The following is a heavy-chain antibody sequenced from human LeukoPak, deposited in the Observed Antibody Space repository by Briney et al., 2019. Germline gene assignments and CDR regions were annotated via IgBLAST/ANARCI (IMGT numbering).Heavy chain of an antibody. V-gene: IGHV3-23*01. Sequence: PGGSLRLSCAASGFTFSSYAMSWVRQAPGKGLEWVSAISGSGGSTYYADSVKGRFTISRDNSKNTLYLQMNSLRAEDTAVYYCAKDPKKIKWELLDAFDIWGQGTMVTVSS. J-gene: IGHJ3*02. CDR1: GFTFSSYA. D-gene: IGHD1-26*01. CDR2: ISGSGGST. CDR3: AKDPKKIKWELLDAFDI.